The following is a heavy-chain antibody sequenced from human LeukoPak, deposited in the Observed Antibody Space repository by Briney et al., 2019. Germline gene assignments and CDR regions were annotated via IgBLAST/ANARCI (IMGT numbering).Heavy chain of an antibody. J-gene: IGHJ5*02. V-gene: IGHV3-23*01. D-gene: IGHD2-2*01. CDR2: IYSDGST. Sequence: PGGSLRPSCGASGFTFSSYAMSWVRQAPGKGLEWVSVIYSDGSTYYADSVNGRFTISRDNSKNTLYLQMNSLRAEDTAVYYCAKVGPDIVVVPADWFDPWGQGTLVTVSS. CDR1: GFTFSSYA. CDR3: AKVGPDIVVVPADWFDP.